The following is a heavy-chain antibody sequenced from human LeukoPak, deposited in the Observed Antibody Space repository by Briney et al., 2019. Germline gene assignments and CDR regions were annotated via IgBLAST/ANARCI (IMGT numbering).Heavy chain of an antibody. J-gene: IGHJ4*02. Sequence: PGGSLRLSCAASGFTFSSHDMHWVRQAPDKGLEWVAIISYDGGKKDYADSVKGRFTISRDNAKNSLYLQMNSLRAEDTAVYYCARGVDTAMVMIDYWGQGTLVTVSS. CDR2: ISYDGGKK. CDR3: ARGVDTAMVMIDY. D-gene: IGHD5-18*01. V-gene: IGHV3-30*03. CDR1: GFTFSSHD.